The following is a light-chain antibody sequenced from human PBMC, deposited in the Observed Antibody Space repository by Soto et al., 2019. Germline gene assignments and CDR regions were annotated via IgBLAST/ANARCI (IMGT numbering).Light chain of an antibody. V-gene: IGLV2-8*01. CDR1: SSDVGGYNF. CDR2: DDT. J-gene: IGLJ2*01. CDR3: SSYAGSSMPVA. Sequence: QSVLTQPPSASGSPGQSVTISCTGASSDVGGYNFVSWYQHHPGKAPRLMIYDDTQRPSGVPDRFSGSKSGNTASLTVSGLQVDDEAYYYCSSYAGSSMPVAFGGGTKVTVL.